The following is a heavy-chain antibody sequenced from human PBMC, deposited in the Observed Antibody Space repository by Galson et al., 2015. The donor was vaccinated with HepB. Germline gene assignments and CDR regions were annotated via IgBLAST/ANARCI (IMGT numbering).Heavy chain of an antibody. J-gene: IGHJ6*02. CDR3: ARGMTTVTKIGYNHYAVDV. Sequence: SVKVSCKASGGTFSTYAITWVRQAPGQGLEWMGGIIPIFGTADYAQKFQGRLTITADKSTSTAYMELSSLRSEDTAVYYCARGMTTVTKIGYNHYAVDVWGQGTTVSVSS. CDR2: IIPIFGTA. CDR1: GGTFSTYA. V-gene: IGHV1-69*06. D-gene: IGHD4-11*01.